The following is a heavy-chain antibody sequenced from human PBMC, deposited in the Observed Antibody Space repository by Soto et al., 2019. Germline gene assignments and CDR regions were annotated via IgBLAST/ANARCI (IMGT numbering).Heavy chain of an antibody. J-gene: IGHJ6*02. CDR3: AKDAIHVLLGYTYGAGGMDV. CDR1: GFTFDDYA. V-gene: IGHV3-9*01. D-gene: IGHD5-18*01. Sequence: AGGSLRLSCAASGFTFDDYAMHWVRLAPGKGLEWVSGISWNSGDIYYADSVKGRFTISRDNAKNSLYLQMNSLRPDDTAMYYCAKDAIHVLLGYTYGAGGMDVWGQGTTVTVSS. CDR2: ISWNSGDI.